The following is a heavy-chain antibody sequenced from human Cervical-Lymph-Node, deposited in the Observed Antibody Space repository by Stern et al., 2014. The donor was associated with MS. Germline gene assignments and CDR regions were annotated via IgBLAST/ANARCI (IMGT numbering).Heavy chain of an antibody. J-gene: IGHJ4*02. Sequence: QVQLQESGPGLVKPSETLSLTCTVSGGSMRSYSFYWAWIRQPPGKGLEWIGSIYNSGTTYHNASLKSRVTISVDTSKNQSSLKVSSVTAADTAVYYCARLVEGDKTDWGQGTLVTVSS. CDR2: IYNSGTT. CDR1: GGSMRSYSFY. V-gene: IGHV4-39*01. CDR3: ARLVEGDKTD.